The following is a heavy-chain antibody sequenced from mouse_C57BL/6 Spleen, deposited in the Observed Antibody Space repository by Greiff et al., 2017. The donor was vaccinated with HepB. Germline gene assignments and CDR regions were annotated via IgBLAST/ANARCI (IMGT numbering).Heavy chain of an antibody. J-gene: IGHJ3*01. Sequence: EVQGVESGGGLVQPGGSLKLSCAASGFTFSDYGMAWVRQAPRKGPEWVAFISNLAYRIYYADTVTGRFTISRENAKNTLYLEMSSLRSEDTAMYYCARGYGSSYGFAYWGQGTLVTVSA. CDR2: ISNLAYRI. CDR3: ARGYGSSYGFAY. D-gene: IGHD1-1*01. CDR1: GFTFSDYG. V-gene: IGHV5-15*01.